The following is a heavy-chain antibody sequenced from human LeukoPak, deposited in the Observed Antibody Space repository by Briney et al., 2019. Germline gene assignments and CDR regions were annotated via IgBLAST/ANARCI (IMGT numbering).Heavy chain of an antibody. J-gene: IGHJ4*02. CDR2: IWYDGSNK. CDR3: ARGHPQNPFYYDSSSVPFDY. Sequence: GRSLRLSCAASGFTFSSYGMHWVRQAPGKGLEWVAVIWYDGSNKYYADSVKGRFTISRDNSKNTLYLQMNSLRAEDTAVYYCARGHPQNPFYYDSSSVPFDYWGQGTLVTVSS. V-gene: IGHV3-33*01. D-gene: IGHD3-22*01. CDR1: GFTFSSYG.